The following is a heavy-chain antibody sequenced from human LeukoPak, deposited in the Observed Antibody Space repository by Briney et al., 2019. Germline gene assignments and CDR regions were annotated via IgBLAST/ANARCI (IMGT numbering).Heavy chain of an antibody. CDR1: GGSISSYY. J-gene: IGHJ1*01. CDR2: IYYSGST. V-gene: IGHV4-59*01. D-gene: IGHD6-13*01. Sequence: PSETLSLTCTVSGGSISSYYWSWIRQPPGKGLEWIGYIYYSGSTNYNPSLKSRVTISVDTSKNQFSLKLSSVTAADTAVYYCARLGAAGNFQHWGQGTLVTVST. CDR3: ARLGAAGNFQH.